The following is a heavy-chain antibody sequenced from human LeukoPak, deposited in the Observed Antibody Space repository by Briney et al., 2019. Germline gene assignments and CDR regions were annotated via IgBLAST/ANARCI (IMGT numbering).Heavy chain of an antibody. CDR2: VHYSGTT. V-gene: IGHV4-59*01. CDR3: ARSLYDSSGYPYYYYMDV. Sequence: SETLSLTCIVSGASISSYYWSWVRQPPGKGLEWIGYVHYSGTTNYNPSLKSRVTMSVDMSMNQISLKVSSVTTADTAVYYCARSLYDSSGYPYYYYMDVWGKGTTVTISS. D-gene: IGHD3-22*01. J-gene: IGHJ6*03. CDR1: GASISSYY.